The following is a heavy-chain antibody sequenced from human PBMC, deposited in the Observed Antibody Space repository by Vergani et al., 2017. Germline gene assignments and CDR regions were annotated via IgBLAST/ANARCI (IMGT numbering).Heavy chain of an antibody. Sequence: EVQLVESGGGLVQPGGSLRLSCAASGFTFSSYSMNWVRQAPGKGLEWVSYISSSSSTIYYADSVKGRFTISRDNAKNSLYLQMNSLRAEDTAVYYCAKSPRRVVPAAPVIWFDPWGQGTLVTVSS. CDR2: ISSSSSTI. D-gene: IGHD2-2*01. V-gene: IGHV3-48*01. J-gene: IGHJ5*02. CDR3: AKSPRRVVPAAPVIWFDP. CDR1: GFTFSSYS.